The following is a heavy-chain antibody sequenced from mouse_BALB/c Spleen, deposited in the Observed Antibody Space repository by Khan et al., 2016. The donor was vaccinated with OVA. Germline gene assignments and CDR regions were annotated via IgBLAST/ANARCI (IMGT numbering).Heavy chain of an antibody. CDR3: ARQPYYHYYMMDY. CDR1: GFSLNNYG. J-gene: IGHJ4*01. V-gene: IGHV2-6-1*01. D-gene: IGHD2-10*01. Sequence: QVQLKESGPGLVAPSQSLSITCTISGFSLNNYGVHWVRQPPGKGLEWLVVIWSDGSTAYNSALNSRLSISKDNSKSQVFLKMNSLQTDDTAMYYCARQPYYHYYMMDYWGQGTSVTVSS. CDR2: IWSDGST.